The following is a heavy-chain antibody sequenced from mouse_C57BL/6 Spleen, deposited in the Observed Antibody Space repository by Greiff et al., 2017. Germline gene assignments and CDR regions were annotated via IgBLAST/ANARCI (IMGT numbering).Heavy chain of an antibody. J-gene: IGHJ3*01. Sequence: QVQLQQSGAELVKPGASVKISCKASGYAFSSYWMNWVRQRPGKGLEWIGQIYPGDGDTNYNGKFKGKATLTADKSSSTAYMQLSSLTSEDSAVYFCASSYYSNYVGFAYWGQGTLVTVSA. V-gene: IGHV1-80*01. CDR2: IYPGDGDT. CDR3: ASSYYSNYVGFAY. CDR1: GYAFSSYW. D-gene: IGHD2-5*01.